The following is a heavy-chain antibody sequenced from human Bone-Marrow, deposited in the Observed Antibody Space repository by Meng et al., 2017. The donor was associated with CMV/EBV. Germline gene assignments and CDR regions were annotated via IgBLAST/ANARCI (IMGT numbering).Heavy chain of an antibody. CDR1: GFSLTTRGVG. D-gene: IGHD3-3*01. V-gene: IGHV2-5*01. J-gene: IGHJ5*02. Sequence: SGPTLVKPTQTLTLTCTFSGFSLTTRGVGVGWIRQPPGKALEWLAHIYWNDDKRYSPSLKSRLTIAKDTPRNQVVLIMTNLDPVDTATYYCAHMGTYYDFWTGYWPNWFDPWGQGTRVTVSS. CDR3: AHMGTYYDFWTGYWPNWFDP. CDR2: IYWNDDK.